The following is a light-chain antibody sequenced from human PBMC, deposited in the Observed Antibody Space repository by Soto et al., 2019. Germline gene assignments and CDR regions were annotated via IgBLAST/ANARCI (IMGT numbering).Light chain of an antibody. Sequence: EIVMTQSPVTLSVSPGERATLSCRASQSVGKNLAWYQQRPGQAPRLLLHGASTRASGVPARFSGSGSGTDFTLTISSLQSEDFAVYYCQQYTASPITFGPGTKVDLK. J-gene: IGKJ3*01. V-gene: IGKV3-15*01. CDR2: GAS. CDR1: QSVGKN. CDR3: QQYTASPIT.